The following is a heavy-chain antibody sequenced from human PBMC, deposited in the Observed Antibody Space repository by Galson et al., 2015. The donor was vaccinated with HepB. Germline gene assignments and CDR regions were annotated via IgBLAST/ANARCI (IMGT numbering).Heavy chain of an antibody. CDR1: GYTFIDYD. CDR2: MNPYSGST. J-gene: IGHJ6*02. CDR3: ARGWGDYGDYISYGMDV. V-gene: IGHV1-8*01. D-gene: IGHD4-17*01. Sequence: SVKVSCKASGYTFIDYDINWVRQATGQGLEGMGWMNPYSGSTGYAQNFQGRVTMTRDTAIGTAYMELSSLRSEDTAVYYCARGWGDYGDYISYGMDVWGQGTTVTVFS.